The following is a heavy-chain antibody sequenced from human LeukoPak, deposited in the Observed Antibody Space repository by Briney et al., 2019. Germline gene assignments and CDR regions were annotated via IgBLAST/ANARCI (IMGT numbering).Heavy chain of an antibody. CDR2: MYYSGST. D-gene: IGHD7-27*01. CDR3: ARQLELGMHWYFDL. V-gene: IGHV4-59*08. Sequence: PSETLSLTCTVSGGSISSYYWSWIRQPPGKGLEWIGSMYYSGSTNYKPSLKSRVTTSVDTSKNQSSLKLSSVTAADTAVYYCARQLELGMHWYFDLWGRGTLVTVSS. CDR1: GGSISSYY. J-gene: IGHJ2*01.